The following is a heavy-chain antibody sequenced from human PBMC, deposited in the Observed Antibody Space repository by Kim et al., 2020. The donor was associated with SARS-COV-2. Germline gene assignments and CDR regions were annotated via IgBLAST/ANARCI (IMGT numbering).Heavy chain of an antibody. Sequence: SETLSLTCTVSGGSISSSSYYWGWIRQPPGKGLEWIGSIYYSGSTYYNPSLKSRVTISVDTSKNQFSLKLSSVTAADTAVYYCARRVKYSYGLGFDYWGQGTLVTVSS. CDR3: ARRVKYSYGLGFDY. J-gene: IGHJ4*02. D-gene: IGHD5-18*01. CDR1: GGSISSSSYY. V-gene: IGHV4-39*01. CDR2: IYYSGST.